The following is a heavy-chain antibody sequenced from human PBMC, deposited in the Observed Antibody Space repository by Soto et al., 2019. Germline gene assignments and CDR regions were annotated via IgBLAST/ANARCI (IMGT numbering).Heavy chain of an antibody. CDR1: GGSFSGYY. J-gene: IGHJ4*02. D-gene: IGHD3-9*01. V-gene: IGHV4-34*01. CDR2: INHSGST. CDR3: ARLRYFDWFFRAGAFDI. Sequence: SETLSLTCAVYGGSFSGYYWSWIRQPPGKGLEWIGEINHSGSTNYNPSLKSRVTISVDTSKNQFSLKLSSVTAADTAVYYCARLRYFDWFFRAGAFDIWGQGTPVTVSS.